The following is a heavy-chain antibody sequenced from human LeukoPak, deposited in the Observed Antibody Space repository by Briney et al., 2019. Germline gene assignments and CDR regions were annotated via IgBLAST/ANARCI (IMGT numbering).Heavy chain of an antibody. CDR1: GYTFTSYD. D-gene: IGHD6-19*01. CDR3: ARVSSGWYGFGY. CDR2: ISAYNGNT. J-gene: IGHJ4*02. Sequence: ASVKVSCKASGYTFTSYDISWVRQAPGQGLEWMGWISAYNGNTNYAQKLLGRVTMTTDTSTSTAYMELRSLRSDDTAVYYCARVSSGWYGFGYCGQGTLVTVSS. V-gene: IGHV1-18*04.